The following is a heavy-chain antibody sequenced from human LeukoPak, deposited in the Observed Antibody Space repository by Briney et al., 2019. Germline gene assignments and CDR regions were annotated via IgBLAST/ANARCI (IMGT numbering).Heavy chain of an antibody. D-gene: IGHD6-13*01. Sequence: GASVKVSCKASGYTFTSYGISWVRQAPGQGLEWMGWISAYNGNTNYAQKLQGRVTMTTDTSTSTAYMELRSLRSDDTAVYYCARDPGEGSSWYSGVDCWGQGTLVTVSS. CDR2: ISAYNGNT. V-gene: IGHV1-18*04. CDR1: GYTFTSYG. J-gene: IGHJ4*02. CDR3: ARDPGEGSSWYSGVDC.